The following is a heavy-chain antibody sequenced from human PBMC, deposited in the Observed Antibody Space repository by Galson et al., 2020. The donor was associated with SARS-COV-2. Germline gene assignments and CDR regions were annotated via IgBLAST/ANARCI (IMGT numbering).Heavy chain of an antibody. CDR1: GFSLSNARMG. CDR2: IFSNDEK. J-gene: IGHJ3*02. Sequence: SGPTLVKPTETLTLTCTVSGFSLSNARMGVSWIRQPPGKALEWLAHIFSNDEKSYSTSLKSRLTISKYTSKSQVVLTMTNLDPLETATYYCARMQWLGVYDAFDIWGQGTMVTVSA. CDR3: ARMQWLGVYDAFDI. D-gene: IGHD6-19*01. V-gene: IGHV2-26*01.